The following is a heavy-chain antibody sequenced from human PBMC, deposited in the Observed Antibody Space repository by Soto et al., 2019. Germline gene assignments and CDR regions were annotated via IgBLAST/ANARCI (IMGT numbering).Heavy chain of an antibody. CDR2: IYYSGST. CDR1: GGSISSGDYY. CDR3: ARAVGYSRYGMDV. Sequence: SETLSLTCTVSGGSISSGDYYWSWIRQPPGKGLEWIGYIYYSGSTYYNPSLKSRVTISVDTSKNQFSLKLSSVTAADTAVYYCARAVGYSRYGMDVWGQGTTVTVSS. D-gene: IGHD1-26*01. V-gene: IGHV4-30-4*01. J-gene: IGHJ6*02.